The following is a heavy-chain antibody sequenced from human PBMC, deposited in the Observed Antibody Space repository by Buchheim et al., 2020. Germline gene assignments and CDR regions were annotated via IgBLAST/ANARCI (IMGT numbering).Heavy chain of an antibody. Sequence: QVQLVESGGGVVQPGRSLRLSCAASGFTFSSYGMHWVRQAPGKGLEWVAVIWYDGSNKYYADSGKGRFTISRDNSKNTLYLQMNSLRAEDTAVYYCARDPLWDRIVGATVGFDYWGQGTL. V-gene: IGHV3-33*01. CDR3: ARDPLWDRIVGATVGFDY. CDR2: IWYDGSNK. CDR1: GFTFSSYG. J-gene: IGHJ4*02. D-gene: IGHD1-26*01.